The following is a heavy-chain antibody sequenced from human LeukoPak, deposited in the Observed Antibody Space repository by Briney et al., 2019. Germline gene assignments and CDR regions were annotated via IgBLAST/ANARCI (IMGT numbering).Heavy chain of an antibody. D-gene: IGHD3-22*01. Sequence: GGSLRLSCAGSGFTFRDYWMSWLRQAPGKGPEWVAHIKPDGSEKYYVDSVKGRFIISRDDARNSLSLQMNSLRAEDTAVYYCATTPGDSSGLQNFDYWGQGTLVTVSA. V-gene: IGHV3-7*03. J-gene: IGHJ4*02. CDR2: IKPDGSEK. CDR1: GFTFRDYW. CDR3: ATTPGDSSGLQNFDY.